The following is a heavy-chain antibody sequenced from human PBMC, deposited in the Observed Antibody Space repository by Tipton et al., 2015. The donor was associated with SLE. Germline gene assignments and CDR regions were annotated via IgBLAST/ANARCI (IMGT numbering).Heavy chain of an antibody. CDR2: IYYSGNT. CDR3: ARGSSTWFLGAFDI. Sequence: TLSLTCAVSGYSISSGYYWGWIRQPPGKGLEWIGSIYYSGNTYYNPSLKSRVTISVDTSKNQFSLKLSSVTAADTAFYYCARGSSTWFLGAFDIWGQGTTVTVSS. D-gene: IGHD6-13*01. J-gene: IGHJ3*02. V-gene: IGHV4-38-2*01. CDR1: GYSISSGYY.